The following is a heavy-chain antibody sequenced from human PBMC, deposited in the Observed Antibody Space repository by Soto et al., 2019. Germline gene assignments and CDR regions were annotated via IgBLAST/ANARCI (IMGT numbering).Heavy chain of an antibody. CDR3: ARAGRYGFNKPHAFDI. CDR1: GYTFTSYG. Sequence: ASVKVSCKASGYTFTSYGISWVRQAPGQGLEWMGWISAYNGNTNYAQKLQGRVTMTTDTSTSTAYMELRSLRSDDTAVYYCARAGRYGFNKPHAFDIWGQCTMVTVSS. D-gene: IGHD3-9*01. J-gene: IGHJ3*02. CDR2: ISAYNGNT. V-gene: IGHV1-18*04.